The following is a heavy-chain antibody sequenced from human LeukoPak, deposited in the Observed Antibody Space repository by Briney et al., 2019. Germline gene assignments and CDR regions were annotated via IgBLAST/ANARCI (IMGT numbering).Heavy chain of an antibody. CDR3: AGGVVPATRTFDP. CDR2: ISSSSSTI. J-gene: IGHJ5*02. V-gene: IGHV3-48*01. D-gene: IGHD2-2*01. Sequence: GGSLRLSCAASGFTFSSYSMNWVRQAPGKGLEWVSYISSSSSTIYYADSVKGRFTISRDNAKNSLYLQMNSLRAEDTAVYYCAGGVVPATRTFDPWGQGTLVTVSS. CDR1: GFTFSSYS.